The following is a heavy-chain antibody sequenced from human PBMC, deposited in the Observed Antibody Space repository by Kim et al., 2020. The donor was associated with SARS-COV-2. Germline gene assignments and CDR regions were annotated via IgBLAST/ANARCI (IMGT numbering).Heavy chain of an antibody. D-gene: IGHD1-1*01. V-gene: IGHV1-2*02. CDR3: VIQQTGIVY. CDR2: INANRGST. J-gene: IGHJ4*02. Sequence: ASVKVSCKASGYTFTGNYMHWVRQAPGQGLEWMGWINANRGSTNYAQKFQGRVTMTRDTPISTAYMELSRLRSDDTAVYYCVIQQTGIVYWGQGVLVTVSS. CDR1: GYTFTGNY.